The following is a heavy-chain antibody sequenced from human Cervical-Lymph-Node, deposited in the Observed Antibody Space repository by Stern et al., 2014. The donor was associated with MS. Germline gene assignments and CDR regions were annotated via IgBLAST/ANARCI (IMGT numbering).Heavy chain of an antibody. D-gene: IGHD6-6*01. CDR3: ARGLYSSSSVWAY. Sequence: VQLVESGSGLVKPSQTLSLTCAVSGDSISSGGYSWSWIRQPPGKGLEWIGYMYHSGSPSNTPPLKVRFTLSVDSSKNQFPRRLSSVTAADTAVYYCARGLYSSSSVWAYWGQGTLVTVSS. J-gene: IGHJ4*02. CDR2: MYHSGSP. V-gene: IGHV4-30-2*01. CDR1: GDSISSGGYS.